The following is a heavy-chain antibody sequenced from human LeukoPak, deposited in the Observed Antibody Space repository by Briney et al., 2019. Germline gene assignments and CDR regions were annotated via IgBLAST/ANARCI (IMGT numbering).Heavy chain of an antibody. CDR3: ARDFPQFCSSTSCSYNWFDP. J-gene: IGHJ5*02. CDR2: ISGSGGST. CDR1: GFTFSSYA. Sequence: GGSLRLSCAASGFTFSSYAMSWVRQAPGKGLEWVSAISGSGGSTYYADSVKGRFTISRDNSKNTLYLQMNSLRAEDTAVYYCARDFPQFCSSTSCSYNWFDPWGQGTLVTVSS. V-gene: IGHV3-23*01. D-gene: IGHD2-2*01.